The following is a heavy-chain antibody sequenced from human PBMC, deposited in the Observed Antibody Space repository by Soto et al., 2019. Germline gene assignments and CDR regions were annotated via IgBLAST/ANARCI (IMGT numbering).Heavy chain of an antibody. J-gene: IGHJ3*02. CDR3: AKDLYDSSGYPDDAFDI. V-gene: IGHV3-23*01. CDR1: GFTFSSYA. Sequence: GGSLRLSCAASGFTFSSYAMSWVRQAPGKGLEWVSAISGSGGSTYYADSVKGRFTISRDNSKNTLYLQMNSLRAEDTAVYYCAKDLYDSSGYPDDAFDIWGQGTMVTVSS. D-gene: IGHD3-22*01. CDR2: ISGSGGST.